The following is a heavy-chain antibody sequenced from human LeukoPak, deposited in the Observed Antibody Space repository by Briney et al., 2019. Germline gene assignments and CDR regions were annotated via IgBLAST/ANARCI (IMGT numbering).Heavy chain of an antibody. Sequence: GGSLRLSCAASGFTFSSYGMHWVRQAPGKGLEWVAVIWYDGSNKYYADSVKGRFTISRGNSKNTLYLQMNSLRAEDTAVYYCARENYDFWSGYLAYYYYMDVWGKGTTVTVSS. D-gene: IGHD3-3*01. CDR1: GFTFSSYG. V-gene: IGHV3-33*01. J-gene: IGHJ6*03. CDR2: IWYDGSNK. CDR3: ARENYDFWSGYLAYYYYMDV.